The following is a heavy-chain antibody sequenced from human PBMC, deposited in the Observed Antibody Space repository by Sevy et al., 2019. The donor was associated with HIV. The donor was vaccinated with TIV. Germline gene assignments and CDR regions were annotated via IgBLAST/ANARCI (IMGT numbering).Heavy chain of an antibody. CDR2: INPNSGGT. Sequence: ASVKVSCKASGYTFTGYYMHWVRQAPGEGLEWMGRINPNSGGTNYAQKFQGRVTMTRDTSISTAYMELSRLRSDDTAVYYCARDSSYDSSGYYGYWGQGTLVTVSS. J-gene: IGHJ4*02. CDR3: ARDSSYDSSGYYGY. CDR1: GYTFTGYY. D-gene: IGHD3-22*01. V-gene: IGHV1-2*06.